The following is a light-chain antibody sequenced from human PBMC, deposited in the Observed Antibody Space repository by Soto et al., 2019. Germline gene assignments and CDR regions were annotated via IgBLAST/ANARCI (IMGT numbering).Light chain of an antibody. CDR1: QDISRW. CDR3: QQANSFPPT. Sequence: DIQLTQSPSSVSASVGDRVIITCRASQDISRWLAWYQQKPGRAPQLLIYATSSLQSGVPSRFSGSGSGTDFTLTISSPQPEDLATYYCQQANSFPPTLGGGTRVEIK. CDR2: ATS. V-gene: IGKV1-12*01. J-gene: IGKJ4*01.